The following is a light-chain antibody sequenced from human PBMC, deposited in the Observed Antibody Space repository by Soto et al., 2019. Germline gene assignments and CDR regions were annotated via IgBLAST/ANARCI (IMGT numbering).Light chain of an antibody. CDR1: QSVSDN. CDR3: QQYNTWT. J-gene: IGKJ1*01. V-gene: IGKV3-15*01. CDR2: DAS. Sequence: EIVMTQSPATLSVSPGERATLSCRASQSVSDNLAWYQQKPDQAPRLLIYDASTRATGIPARFSGSGSGTEFTLTISSLQSEDFAVYYCQQYNTWTFGQGTKVEIK.